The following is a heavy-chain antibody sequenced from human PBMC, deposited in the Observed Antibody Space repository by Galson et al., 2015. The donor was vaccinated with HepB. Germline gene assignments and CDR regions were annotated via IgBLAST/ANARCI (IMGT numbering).Heavy chain of an antibody. Sequence: SVKVSCKASGYTFTSYGISWVRQAPGQRLEWMGWINAGNGNANYAQKLQGRVTMTTDTSTSTAYMELRSLRSDDTAVYYCAREPSSMYSSSWYEGWFDPWGQGTLVTVSP. V-gene: IGHV1-18*04. CDR3: AREPSSMYSSSWYEGWFDP. J-gene: IGHJ5*02. D-gene: IGHD6-13*01. CDR1: GYTFTSYG. CDR2: INAGNGNA.